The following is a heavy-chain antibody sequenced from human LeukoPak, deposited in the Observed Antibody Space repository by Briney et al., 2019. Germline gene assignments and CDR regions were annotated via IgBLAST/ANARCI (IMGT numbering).Heavy chain of an antibody. CDR1: GGSISSSSYY. Sequence: SETLALTCTVSGGSISSSSYYWGWIRQPPGKGLEWIGSIYYSGSTYYNPSLKSRVTISVDTSKNQFSLKLSSVTAADTAVYYCARQGGSAIEYWGQGTLVTVSS. CDR2: IYYSGST. CDR3: ARQGGSAIEY. V-gene: IGHV4-39*01. D-gene: IGHD3-16*01. J-gene: IGHJ4*02.